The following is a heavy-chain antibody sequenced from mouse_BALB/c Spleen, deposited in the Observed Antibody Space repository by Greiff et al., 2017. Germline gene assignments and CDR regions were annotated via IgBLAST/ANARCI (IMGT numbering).Heavy chain of an antibody. CDR2: IDPENGDT. CDR3: ARDRVGRGYYAMDY. D-gene: IGHD3-2*01. Sequence: VQLHQSGAELVRSGASVKLSCTASGFNIKDYYMHWVKQRPEQGLEWIGWIDPENGDTEYAPKFQGKATMTADTSSNTAYLQLSSLTSEDTAVYYCARDRVGRGYYAMDYWGQGTSVTVSS. J-gene: IGHJ4*01. CDR1: GFNIKDYY. V-gene: IGHV14-4*02.